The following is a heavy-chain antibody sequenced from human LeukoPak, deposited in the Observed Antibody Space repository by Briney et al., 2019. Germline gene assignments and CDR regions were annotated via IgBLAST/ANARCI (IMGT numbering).Heavy chain of an antibody. V-gene: IGHV4-31*03. Sequence: PSETLSLTCTVSGGSISSGGYYWSWIRQHPGKGLEWIGYIYYSGSTYYNPSLKSRVTISVDTSKNQFSLKLSSVTAADTAVYYCARSGNLRGSGSYSHCFDYWGQGTLVTVSS. CDR3: ARSGNLRGSGSYSHCFDY. D-gene: IGHD3-10*01. CDR2: IYYSGST. J-gene: IGHJ4*02. CDR1: GGSISSGGYY.